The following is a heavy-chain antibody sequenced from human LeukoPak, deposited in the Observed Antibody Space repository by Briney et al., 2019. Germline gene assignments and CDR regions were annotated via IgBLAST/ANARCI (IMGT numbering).Heavy chain of an antibody. V-gene: IGHV4-38-2*02. J-gene: IGHJ4*02. CDR2: IYHSGST. Sequence: SETLSLTCTVSDDSIKNYFWTWIRQPPGKGLEWIGSIYHSGSTYYNPSLKSRVTISVDRSKNQFSLELSSVTAADTAVYYCARVGYDSSGYYYYFDYWGQGTLVTVSS. D-gene: IGHD3-22*01. CDR1: DDSIKNYF. CDR3: ARVGYDSSGYYYYFDY.